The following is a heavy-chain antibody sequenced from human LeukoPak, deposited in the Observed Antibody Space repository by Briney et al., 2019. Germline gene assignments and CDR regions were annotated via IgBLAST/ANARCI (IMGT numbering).Heavy chain of an antibody. CDR1: GGSISNYF. J-gene: IGHJ4*02. V-gene: IGHV4-4*09. CDR2: IYTSGNT. CDR3: TRGFLQIDY. Sequence: SETLSLTCTVSGGSISNYFWTWIRQPPGKGLEWIGYIYTSGNTNYNPSLEGRVTMSVDTFKNQFSLRLNSVTAADTAVYYCTRGFLQIDYWGQGTLVTVSS.